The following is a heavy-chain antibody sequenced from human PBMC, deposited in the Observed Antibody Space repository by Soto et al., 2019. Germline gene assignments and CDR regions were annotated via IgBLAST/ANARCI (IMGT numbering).Heavy chain of an antibody. V-gene: IGHV5-10-1*01. D-gene: IGHD3-16*01. Sequence: PGESLKISCKGSGYSFTSYWISWVRQMPGKGLEWMGRIDPSDSYTNYSPSFQGHVTISADKSISTAYLQWSSLKASDTAMYYCVRQEMITRPEYGMDVWSQGTTVTVSS. CDR1: GYSFTSYW. CDR3: VRQEMITRPEYGMDV. CDR2: IDPSDSYT. J-gene: IGHJ6*02.